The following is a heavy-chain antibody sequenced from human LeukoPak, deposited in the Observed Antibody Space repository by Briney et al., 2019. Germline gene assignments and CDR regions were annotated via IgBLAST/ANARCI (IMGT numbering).Heavy chain of an antibody. CDR1: GFTFSSYA. CDR3: ARDYDYVWGGGYYFDY. J-gene: IGHJ4*02. V-gene: IGHV3-30*04. D-gene: IGHD3-16*01. CDR2: ISYDGSNK. Sequence: SGGSLRLSCAASGFTFSSYAMHWVRQAPGKGLEWVAVISYDGSNKYYADSVKGRFTISRDNSKNTLYLQMNSLRAEDTAVYYCARDYDYVWGGGYYFDYWGQGTLVTVSS.